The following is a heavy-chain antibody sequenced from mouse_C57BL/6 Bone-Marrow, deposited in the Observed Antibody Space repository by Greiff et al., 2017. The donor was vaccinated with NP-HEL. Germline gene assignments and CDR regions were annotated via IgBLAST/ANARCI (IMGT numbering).Heavy chain of an antibody. J-gene: IGHJ4*01. D-gene: IGHD1-3*01. CDR3: ARRSGNHYCYAMDY. Sequence: VQLQQSGAELARPGASVKLSCKASGYTFTSYGISWVKQRPGQGLEWIGEIYPRSGNTYYNEKFKGKATLTADKSSRTAYMELRSLTSENTAVYFCARRSGNHYCYAMDYWGQGTSVTVSS. V-gene: IGHV1-81*01. CDR2: IYPRSGNT. CDR1: GYTFTSYG.